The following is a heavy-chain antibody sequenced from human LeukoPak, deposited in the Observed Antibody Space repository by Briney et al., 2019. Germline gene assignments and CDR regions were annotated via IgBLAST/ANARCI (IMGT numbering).Heavy chain of an antibody. CDR3: ARGPEYMDV. CDR1: GGSMTNDYY. D-gene: IGHD1-14*01. Sequence: SETLSLTCAVSGGSMTNDYYWSWIRQPPGKGLEWIGYIYYSGSTYYNPSLKSRVTISVDPSKNQFSLMVSSLTAADTAVYFCARGPEYMDVWGKGTTVTVSS. J-gene: IGHJ6*03. CDR2: IYYSGST. V-gene: IGHV4-30-4*08.